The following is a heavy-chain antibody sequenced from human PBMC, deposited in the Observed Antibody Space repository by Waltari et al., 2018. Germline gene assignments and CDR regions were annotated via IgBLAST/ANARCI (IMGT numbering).Heavy chain of an antibody. CDR2: INHAANT. Sequence: QVQLQQWGAGLLQPSETLSLTCAVYGGSFTGYYWGWVRPPPGKGLEWIGEINHAANTNYNPSLRSRVIMSVDTSKNQFSLKLTFVTAADTGVYYCVRLEDCSGPGGNCYSGDPFAMDVWGQGTTVTVSS. CDR1: GGSFTGYY. V-gene: IGHV4-34*01. D-gene: IGHD2-15*01. CDR3: VRLEDCSGPGGNCYSGDPFAMDV. J-gene: IGHJ6*02.